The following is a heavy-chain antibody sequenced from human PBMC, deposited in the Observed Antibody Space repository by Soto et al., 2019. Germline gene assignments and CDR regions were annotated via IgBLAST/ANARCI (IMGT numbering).Heavy chain of an antibody. CDR3: ARGGTYYYDSSGSRGAFDI. J-gene: IGHJ3*02. D-gene: IGHD3-22*01. CDR2: IYYSGST. V-gene: IGHV4-39*01. Sequence: SETLSLTCTVSGGSISSSSYYWGWIRQPPGKGLEWIGSIYYSGSTYYNPSLKSRVTISVDASKSQFSLKLSSVTAADTAVYYCARGGTYYYDSSGSRGAFDIWGQGTMVTVSS. CDR1: GGSISSSSYY.